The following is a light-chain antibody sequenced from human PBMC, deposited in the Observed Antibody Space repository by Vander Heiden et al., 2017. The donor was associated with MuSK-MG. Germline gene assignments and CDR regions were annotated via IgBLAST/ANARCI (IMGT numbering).Light chain of an antibody. CDR2: WAS. CDR3: QQDYDIHT. CDR1: QNVFYNSNKKNY. Sequence: DIVMTQSPESLAVSLGGRATINCKSSQNVFYNSNKKNYLAWYQKKPGQPPKLLIYWASNREYGVPDRFSGSGSGTDFTLTSSSLQAEDVAVYYCQQDYDIHTFGGGTKVEIE. V-gene: IGKV4-1*01. J-gene: IGKJ4*01.